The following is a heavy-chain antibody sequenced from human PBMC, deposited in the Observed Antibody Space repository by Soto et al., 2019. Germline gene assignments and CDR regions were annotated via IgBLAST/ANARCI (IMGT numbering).Heavy chain of an antibody. V-gene: IGHV3-7*04. Sequence: GGSLRLSCAASGFTFSSYWMTWVGRAPGKGLEWVANIKQDGSEKFYVDSVKGRFTISRDNAKNSLYMQMNSLRAEDTAVYYCARGAGSYFRRVVGAFDIWGQGTMVTVSS. CDR2: IKQDGSEK. CDR3: ARGAGSYFRRVVGAFDI. CDR1: GFTFSSYW. D-gene: IGHD3-10*01. J-gene: IGHJ3*02.